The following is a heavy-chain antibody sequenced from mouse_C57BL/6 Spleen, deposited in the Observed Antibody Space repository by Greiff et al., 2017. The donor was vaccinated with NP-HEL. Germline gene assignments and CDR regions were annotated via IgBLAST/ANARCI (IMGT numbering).Heavy chain of an antibody. D-gene: IGHD1-1*01. CDR2: INPSSGYT. Sequence: VQLQQSGAELAKPGASVKLSCKASGYTFTSYWMHWVKQRPGQGLEWIGYINPSSGYTKYNQKFKDKATLTADKSSSTACMQLSSLTYEDSAVYYCARKYYGSSYAMDYWGQGTSVTVSS. V-gene: IGHV1-7*01. J-gene: IGHJ4*01. CDR1: GYTFTSYW. CDR3: ARKYYGSSYAMDY.